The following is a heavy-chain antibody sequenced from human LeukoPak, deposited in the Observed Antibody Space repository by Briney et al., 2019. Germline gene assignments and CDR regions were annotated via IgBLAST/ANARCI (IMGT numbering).Heavy chain of an antibody. J-gene: IGHJ4*02. CDR3: ARGGRVRGVIANPFDY. D-gene: IGHD3-10*01. Sequence: GGSLRLSCAASGFSVSVNYMSWIRQAPGKGLEWVSYISSSGSTIYYADSVKGRFTISRDNAKNSLYLQMNSLRAEDTAVYYCARGGRVRGVIANPFDYWGQGTLVTVSS. CDR2: ISSSGSTI. V-gene: IGHV3-11*01. CDR1: GFSVSVNY.